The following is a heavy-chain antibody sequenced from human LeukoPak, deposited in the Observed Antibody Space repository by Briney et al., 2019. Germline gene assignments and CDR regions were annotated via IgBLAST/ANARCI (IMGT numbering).Heavy chain of an antibody. V-gene: IGHV5-51*01. D-gene: IGHD3-22*01. CDR2: IYPGDSDT. CDR1: GYSFTSYW. J-gene: IGHJ4*02. Sequence: GEPLKISCKGFGYSFTSYWIDWVRQMPGKGLEWMGIIYPGDSDTRYSPSFQGQVTISADKSISTAYLQWSSLKASDTAMYYCARHGSYYYDSSGYYEDYWGQGTLVTVSS. CDR3: ARHGSYYYDSSGYYEDY.